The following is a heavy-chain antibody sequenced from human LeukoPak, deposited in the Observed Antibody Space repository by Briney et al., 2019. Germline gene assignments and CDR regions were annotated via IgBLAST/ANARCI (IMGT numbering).Heavy chain of an antibody. D-gene: IGHD3-16*01. V-gene: IGHV3-30*18. J-gene: IGHJ4*02. CDR3: AKDQGDLWYYFDS. CDR2: ISSDGSNR. Sequence: GGSLRLSCAASGFTFSSYGMHWVRQAPGKGLEWVAVISSDGSNRYYVDSVKGRFTISRDNSKNTLYLQMNSLRAEDSAVYYCAKDQGDLWYYFDSWGQGTLVTVSS. CDR1: GFTFSSYG.